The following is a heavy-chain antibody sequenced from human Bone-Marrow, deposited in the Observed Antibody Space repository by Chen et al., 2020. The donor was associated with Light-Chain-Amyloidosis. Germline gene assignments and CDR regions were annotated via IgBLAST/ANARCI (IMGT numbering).Heavy chain of an antibody. Sequence: EVQLEQSGPELKKPGESLKISCKGSGYTFPNYWSGWVRQMPGKGLEWMGVIYPDDSDARYSPSFEGQVTISADKSITTAYLQWRSLKASDTAMYYCARRRDGYNFDYWGQGTLVTVSS. D-gene: IGHD5-12*01. CDR3: ARRRDGYNFDY. J-gene: IGHJ4*02. CDR1: GYTFPNYW. CDR2: IYPDDSDA. V-gene: IGHV5-51*01.